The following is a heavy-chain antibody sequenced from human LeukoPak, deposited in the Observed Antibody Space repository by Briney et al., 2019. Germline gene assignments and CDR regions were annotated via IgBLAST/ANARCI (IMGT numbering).Heavy chain of an antibody. V-gene: IGHV3-23*01. CDR1: GFTFSNYA. Sequence: GGSLRLSCAASGFTFSNYAMSWVRQAPGKGLEWVSAISGSGGSTYYADSVKGRFTFSRDNSKSTLYLQMNSLRAEDTAVYYCAKSPGYCSGGSCYSGAFDIWGQGTMVTVSS. CDR3: AKSPGYCSGGSCYSGAFDI. J-gene: IGHJ3*02. D-gene: IGHD2-15*01. CDR2: ISGSGGST.